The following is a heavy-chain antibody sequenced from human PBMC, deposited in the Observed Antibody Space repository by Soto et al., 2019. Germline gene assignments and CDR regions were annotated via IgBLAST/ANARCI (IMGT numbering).Heavy chain of an antibody. J-gene: IGHJ5*02. Sequence: ELQLVESGGGLVKPGASLRLSCTFTFSSYSLNCVRQAPGKGLEWVSSISSGSAHTKYADSVKGRFTISRDNANNLLFPQMRSLRVAESAVYYCARDVGGSYDNCFNPWGQGALVTVSS. CDR3: ARDVGGSYDNCFNP. V-gene: IGHV3-21*01. CDR1: TFSSYS. CDR2: ISSGSAHT. D-gene: IGHD1-26*01.